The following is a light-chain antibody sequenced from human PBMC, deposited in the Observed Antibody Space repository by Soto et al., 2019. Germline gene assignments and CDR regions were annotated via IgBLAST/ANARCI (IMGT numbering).Light chain of an antibody. CDR3: QQYNNWPGWA. CDR2: GAS. CDR1: QSVSSN. J-gene: IGKJ1*01. V-gene: IGKV3-15*01. Sequence: EIVMTQSPVTLSVSPGERVTLSCRASQSVSSNLAWYQQKPGQPPRLLVYGASTRATGIPARFSGSGSETEITLTISSLQSEDFAVYYCQQYNNWPGWAFGQGTKVE.